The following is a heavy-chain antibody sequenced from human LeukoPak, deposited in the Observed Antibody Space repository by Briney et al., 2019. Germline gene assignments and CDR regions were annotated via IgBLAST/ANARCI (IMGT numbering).Heavy chain of an antibody. D-gene: IGHD6-6*01. V-gene: IGHV3-23*01. Sequence: GGSLRLSCAASGFTFSSYAMSWVRQAPGKGLEWVSAISGSGGSTHYADSVKGRFTISRDNSKNTLYLQMNSLRAEDTAVYYCANLVAARRSFDYWGQGTLVTVSS. CDR3: ANLVAARRSFDY. CDR2: ISGSGGST. CDR1: GFTFSSYA. J-gene: IGHJ4*02.